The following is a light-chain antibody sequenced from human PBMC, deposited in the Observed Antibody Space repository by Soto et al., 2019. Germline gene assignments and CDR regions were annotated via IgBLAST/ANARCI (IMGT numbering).Light chain of an antibody. CDR1: QGISNY. Sequence: DIPMTQSPSSLSASVGDRVTITCRASQGISNYLAWYQQKPGKVPKLMIYAASTLQSGVPSRFSGSGSGTDFTFTISSLQPEDVATYYYQKYTSAPPWTLGQGTKVEIK. J-gene: IGKJ1*01. V-gene: IGKV1-27*01. CDR3: QKYTSAPPWT. CDR2: AAS.